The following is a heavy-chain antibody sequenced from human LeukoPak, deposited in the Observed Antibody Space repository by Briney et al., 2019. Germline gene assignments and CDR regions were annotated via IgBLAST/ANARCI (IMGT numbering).Heavy chain of an antibody. Sequence: PSETLSLTCSVSGGSISSYYWSWIRQPPGKGLEWIGYIYYSGSTNYNPSLKSRVTISVDTSKNQFSLRLSSVAAADTAVYYCAREVAYYYGSGSRYAFDIWGQGTMVTVSS. CDR2: IYYSGST. CDR1: GGSISSYY. CDR3: AREVAYYYGSGSRYAFDI. D-gene: IGHD3-10*01. V-gene: IGHV4-59*01. J-gene: IGHJ3*02.